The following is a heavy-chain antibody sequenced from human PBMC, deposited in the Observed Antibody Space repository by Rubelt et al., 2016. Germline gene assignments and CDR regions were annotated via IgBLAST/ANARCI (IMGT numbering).Heavy chain of an antibody. CDR2: INHSGST. Sequence: QVQLQQWGAGLLKPSETLSLTCAVYGGSFSGYYWSWIRQPPGKGLGWNGEINHSGSTNYNPSLKSRVTISVDTSKNQFSLKLSSVTAADTAVYYCASRGRYYGSGSYPPRTGIVDYWGQGTLVTVSS. CDR1: GGSFSGYY. V-gene: IGHV4-34*01. J-gene: IGHJ4*02. D-gene: IGHD3-10*01. CDR3: ASRGRYYGSGSYPPRTGIVDY.